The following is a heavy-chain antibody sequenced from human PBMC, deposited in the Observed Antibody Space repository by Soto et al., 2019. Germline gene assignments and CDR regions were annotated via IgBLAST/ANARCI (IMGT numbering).Heavy chain of an antibody. CDR3: SGDGSYSNGWDYFDY. D-gene: IGHD6-19*01. V-gene: IGHV1-46*01. CDR1: GYTFTSYY. J-gene: IGHJ4*02. Sequence: ASVKVSCKASGYTFTSYYMHWVRQAPGQGLEWMGIINPSGGSTSYAQKFQGRVTMTRDTSTSTVYMELSSLRSEDTAVYYCSGDGSYSNGWDYFDYWGQGTLVTVSS. CDR2: INPSGGST.